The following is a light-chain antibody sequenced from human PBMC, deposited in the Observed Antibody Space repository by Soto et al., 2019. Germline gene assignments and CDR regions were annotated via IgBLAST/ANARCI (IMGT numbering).Light chain of an antibody. CDR2: EVD. Sequence: QSVLTQPASVSGSPGQSINISCTGSNGDVGAYNYVSWFQQHPSKAPQLLIYEVDDRPSGVSNRFSGSKSGNTASLTISGLLAEDEADYYCCSFTSSNIWVFGGGTKLTVL. CDR1: NGDVGAYNY. V-gene: IGLV2-14*01. CDR3: CSFTSSNIWV. J-gene: IGLJ3*02.